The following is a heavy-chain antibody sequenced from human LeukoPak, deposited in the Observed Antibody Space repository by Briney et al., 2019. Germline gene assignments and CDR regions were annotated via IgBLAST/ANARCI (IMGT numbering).Heavy chain of an antibody. V-gene: IGHV1-18*01. CDR1: GYTFTTYG. CDR3: ARNRDRITTVRYFDP. D-gene: IGHD4-17*01. J-gene: IGHJ5*02. Sequence: ASVKVSCKASGYTFTTYGISWVRQAPGQGLEWMGWISGYNGDTNYAQNFQGRVTMTTDTSTSTAYMELRSLRSDDTAGYYCARNRDRITTVRYFDPWGQGTRVTVSS. CDR2: ISGYNGDT.